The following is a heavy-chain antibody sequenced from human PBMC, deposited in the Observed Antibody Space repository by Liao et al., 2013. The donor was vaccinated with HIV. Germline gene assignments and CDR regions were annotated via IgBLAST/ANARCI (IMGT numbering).Heavy chain of an antibody. CDR1: GGSFSDYY. D-gene: IGHD4-17*01. CDR3: ARGVPPWGDYGALDI. CDR2: IYTSGST. J-gene: IGHJ3*02. Sequence: QVRLQQWGPILLKPSETLSLTCAVYGGSFSDYYWSWIRQPAGKGLEWIGRIYTSGSTNYNPSLKSRVTMSVDTSKNQFSLKLSSVTAADTAVYYCARGVPPWGDYGALDIWGQGTMVTVSS. V-gene: IGHV4-59*10.